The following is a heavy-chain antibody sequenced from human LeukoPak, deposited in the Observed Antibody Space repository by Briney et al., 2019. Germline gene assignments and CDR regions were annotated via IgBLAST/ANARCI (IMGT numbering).Heavy chain of an antibody. Sequence: ASVKVSCKASEYTFTSYYLLWVRQAPGQGLEWMGWINPNSGGTNYAQKFQGRVTMTRDTSISTAYMELSRLRSDDTAVYYCAREVALLWFGEWLGDFDYWGQGTLVTVSS. J-gene: IGHJ4*02. V-gene: IGHV1-2*02. CDR2: INPNSGGT. CDR1: EYTFTSYY. D-gene: IGHD3-10*01. CDR3: AREVALLWFGEWLGDFDY.